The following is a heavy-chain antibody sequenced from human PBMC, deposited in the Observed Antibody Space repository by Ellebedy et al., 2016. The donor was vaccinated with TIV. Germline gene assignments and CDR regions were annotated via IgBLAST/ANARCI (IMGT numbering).Heavy chain of an antibody. CDR3: ARDRMRLGELSSADAFDI. V-gene: IGHV4-4*02. CDR2: IYHSGST. D-gene: IGHD3-16*02. CDR1: GGSISSSNW. J-gene: IGHJ3*02. Sequence: SETLSLXXSVSGGSISSSNWWSWVRQPPGKGLEWIGEIYHSGSTNYNPSLKSRVTISVDKSKNQFSLKLSSVTAADTAVYYCARDRMRLGELSSADAFDIWGQGTMVTVSS.